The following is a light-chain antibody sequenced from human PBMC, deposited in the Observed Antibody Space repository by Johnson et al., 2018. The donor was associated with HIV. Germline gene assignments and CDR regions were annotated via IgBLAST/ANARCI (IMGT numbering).Light chain of an antibody. Sequence: QAVLTQPPSVSAAPGQKVTISCSGSSSNIGSNTVNWYQQLPGTAPNLLIYSNNQRPSGVPDRFSGSKSGTSASLAIRGLQSEDGADYYCAAWDASLNGLYGFGTGTKVTVL. V-gene: IGLV1-44*01. CDR3: AAWDASLNGLYG. CDR1: SSNIGSNT. CDR2: SNN. J-gene: IGLJ1*01.